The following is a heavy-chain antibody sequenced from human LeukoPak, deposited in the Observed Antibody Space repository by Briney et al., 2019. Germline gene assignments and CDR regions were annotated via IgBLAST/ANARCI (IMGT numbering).Heavy chain of an antibody. CDR1: GFTFSSYG. CDR3: AKQFWRTQRYNWFDP. Sequence: GGSLRLSCAASGFTFSSYGMHWVRQAPGKGLEWAAFIRYDGSNKYYADSVKGRFTISRDNSKNTLYLQMNSLRAEDTAVYYCAKQFWRTQRYNWFDPWGQGTLVTVSS. V-gene: IGHV3-30*02. J-gene: IGHJ5*02. CDR2: IRYDGSNK. D-gene: IGHD3-3*01.